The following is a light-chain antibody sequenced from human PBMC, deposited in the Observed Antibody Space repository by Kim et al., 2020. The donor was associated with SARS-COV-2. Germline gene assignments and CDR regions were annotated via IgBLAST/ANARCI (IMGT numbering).Light chain of an antibody. V-gene: IGLV3-19*01. CDR2: GKN. J-gene: IGLJ3*02. CDR3: NSRESSGNHCM. Sequence: SSELTQDPAVSVALGQTVRITCQGDSLRSYYASWYQQKPGQAPVLVIYGKNNRPSGIPDRFSGSHSVNTASLTITAAQAEDEADFYCNSRESSGNHCMFG. CDR1: SLRSYY.